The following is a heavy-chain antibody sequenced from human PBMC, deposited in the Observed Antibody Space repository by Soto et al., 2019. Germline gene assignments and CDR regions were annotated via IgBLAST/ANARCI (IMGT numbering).Heavy chain of an antibody. D-gene: IGHD6-6*01. CDR2: TYHSGST. CDR3: ARVDSSYGFDY. Sequence: SETLSLTCAVSGYSISSGYYWGWIRQPPGKGLEWIGSTYHSGSTYYNPSLKSRVTISVDTSKNQFSLRLTSVTAADTAVYYCARVDSSYGFDYWGQGTLVTV. J-gene: IGHJ4*02. V-gene: IGHV4-38-2*01. CDR1: GYSISSGYY.